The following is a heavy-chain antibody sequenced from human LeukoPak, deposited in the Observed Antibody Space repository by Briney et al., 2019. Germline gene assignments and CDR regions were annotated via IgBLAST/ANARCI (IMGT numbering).Heavy chain of an antibody. J-gene: IGHJ5*02. CDR3: AREDCSGGSCYFFDP. Sequence: ASVTVSCKASGYTFTSYGISWVRQAPGQGLEWMGWISAYNGNTNYAQKLQGRVTMTTDTSTSTAYMELRSLRSDDTAVYYCAREDCSGGSCYFFDPWGQGTLVTVSS. D-gene: IGHD2-15*01. CDR2: ISAYNGNT. V-gene: IGHV1-18*04. CDR1: GYTFTSYG.